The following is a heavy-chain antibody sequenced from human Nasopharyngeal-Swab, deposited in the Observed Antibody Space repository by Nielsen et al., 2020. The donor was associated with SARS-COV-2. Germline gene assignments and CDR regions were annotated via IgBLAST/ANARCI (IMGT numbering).Heavy chain of an antibody. D-gene: IGHD1-26*01. Sequence: SETLSLTCAVSGGSLSGYQWSWIRQPPGKGLEWIAEIKYRGIADYHPSLRSRVTVSLDTSQKQVSLRLTSMTAADTAVYYCAQRREASTYYYFDLWGRGTLVTVSS. CDR3: AQRREASTYYYFDL. V-gene: IGHV4-34*01. CDR2: IKYRGIA. CDR1: GGSLSGYQ. J-gene: IGHJ2*01.